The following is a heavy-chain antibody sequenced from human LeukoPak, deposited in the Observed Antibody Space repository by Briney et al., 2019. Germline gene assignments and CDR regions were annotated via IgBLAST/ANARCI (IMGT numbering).Heavy chain of an antibody. CDR3: ARDRIVGATGPIDY. Sequence: GGSLRLSCAASGFTFSSYAMHWVRQAPGKGLEWVAVISYDGSNKYYADSVKGRFTISRDNSENTLYLQMNSLRAEDTAVYYCARDRIVGATGPIDYWGQGTLVTVSS. V-gene: IGHV3-30-3*01. D-gene: IGHD1-26*01. CDR2: ISYDGSNK. J-gene: IGHJ4*02. CDR1: GFTFSSYA.